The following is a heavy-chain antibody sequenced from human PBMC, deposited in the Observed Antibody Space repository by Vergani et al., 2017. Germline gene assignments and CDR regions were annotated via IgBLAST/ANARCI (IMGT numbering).Heavy chain of an antibody. V-gene: IGHV4-34*01. CDR2: INHSGST. CDR3: ARGPKVSQWRTPRGNWFDP. Sequence: QVQLQESGPGLVKPSETLSLTCAVYGGSFSGYYWSWIRQPPGKGLEWIGEINHSGSTNYNPSLKSRVTISVDTSKNQFSLKLSAVTAADTAVYYCARGPKVSQWRTPRGNWFDPWGQGTLVTVSS. J-gene: IGHJ5*02. D-gene: IGHD6-19*01. CDR1: GGSFSGYY.